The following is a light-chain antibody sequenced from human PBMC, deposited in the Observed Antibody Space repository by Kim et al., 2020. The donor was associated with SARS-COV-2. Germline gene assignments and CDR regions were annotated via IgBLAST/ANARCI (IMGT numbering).Light chain of an antibody. Sequence: LPPGEMPPPPRGASQSVSSLASCPHKPGQAPRLLIYGTSSRATGIPDRFSGSVSGTDFTLTISGLEPEEFAVYYCQEYDASPPWTFGEGTKVDIK. J-gene: IGKJ1*01. CDR1: QSVSS. CDR3: QEYDASPPWT. CDR2: GTS. V-gene: IGKV3-20*01.